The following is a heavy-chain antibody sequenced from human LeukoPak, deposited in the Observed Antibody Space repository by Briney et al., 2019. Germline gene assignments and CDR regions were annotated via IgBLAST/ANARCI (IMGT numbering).Heavy chain of an antibody. J-gene: IGHJ5*02. CDR1: GFTVSSNY. Sequence: GGSLRLSCAAYGFTVSSNYMRWVGQAPGKGGEWVSVFYSAGITYYPDSVNPPFTISRDNSKNTLYLQMNSLRAEDTAAYYCARVRYYYDSSVSWFDPWGQGTLFTVSS. CDR3: ARVRYYYDSSVSWFDP. V-gene: IGHV3-66*02. D-gene: IGHD3-22*01. CDR2: FYSAGIT.